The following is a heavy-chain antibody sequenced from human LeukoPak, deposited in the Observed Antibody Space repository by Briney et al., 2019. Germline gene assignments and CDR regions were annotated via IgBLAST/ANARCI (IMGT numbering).Heavy chain of an antibody. CDR2: ISYDGSNK. V-gene: IGHV3-30*18. D-gene: IGHD5-12*01. Sequence: PGGSLRLSCAASGFTFSDYYMSWIRQAPGKGLEWVAVISYDGSNKYYADSVKGRFTISRDNSKNTLYLQMNSLRAEDTAVYYCSKDLAPGSGYDPAIRHYYYYGMDVWGQGTTVTVSS. CDR1: GFTFSDYY. CDR3: SKDLAPGSGYDPAIRHYYYYGMDV. J-gene: IGHJ6*02.